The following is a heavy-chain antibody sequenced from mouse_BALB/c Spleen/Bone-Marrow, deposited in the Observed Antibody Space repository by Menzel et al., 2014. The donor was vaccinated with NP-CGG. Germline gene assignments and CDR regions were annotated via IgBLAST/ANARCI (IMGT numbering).Heavy chain of an antibody. CDR3: ARHYYGSSDAMDY. CDR1: GYTFTNYW. D-gene: IGHD1-1*01. CDR2: IFPGTGTT. J-gene: IGHJ4*01. Sequence: VMLVESGAELVKPGASVKLSCKTSGYTFTNYWIQWVKQRPGQGLGWIGEIFPGTGTTYYNEKFKGKATLTIDTSSSTAYMQLSSLTSEDSAVYLCARHYYGSSDAMDYWGQGTSVTVSS. V-gene: IGHV1S132*01.